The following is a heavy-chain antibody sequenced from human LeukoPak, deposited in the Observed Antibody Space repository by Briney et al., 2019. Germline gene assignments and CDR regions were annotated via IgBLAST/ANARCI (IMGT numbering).Heavy chain of an antibody. CDR2: ISGNSRYI. D-gene: IGHD6-13*01. CDR3: ARVADAAAFDT. Sequence: GGSLRLSCAASGITFSDYSMTWVRQAPGKGLEWVSSISGNSRYIYYAYSMRGRFTISTDNAKTSLYLQINSLKPEHTAVYYCARVADAAAFDTWGQGTLVTVSS. J-gene: IGHJ4*02. V-gene: IGHV3-21*06. CDR1: GITFSDYS.